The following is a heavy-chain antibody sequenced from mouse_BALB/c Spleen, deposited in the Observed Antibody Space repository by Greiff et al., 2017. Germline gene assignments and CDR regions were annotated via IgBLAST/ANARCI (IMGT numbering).Heavy chain of an antibody. Sequence: QVQLQQSGAELVRPGTSVKVSCKASGYAFTNYLIEWVKQRPGQGLEWIGVINPGSGGTNYNEKFKGKATLTADKSSSTAYMQLSSLTSDDSAVYFCARGENGNYSYAMDYWGQGTSVTVSS. D-gene: IGHD2-1*01. V-gene: IGHV1-54*01. J-gene: IGHJ4*01. CDR1: GYAFTNYL. CDR2: INPGSGGT. CDR3: ARGENGNYSYAMDY.